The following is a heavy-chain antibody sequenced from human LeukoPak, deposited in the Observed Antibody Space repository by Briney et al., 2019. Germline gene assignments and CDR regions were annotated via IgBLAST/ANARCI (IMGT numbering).Heavy chain of an antibody. CDR1: GFTFSSYG. CDR3: ATAWIQLPNDAFDI. D-gene: IGHD5-18*01. V-gene: IGHV3-30*03. CDR2: ISYDGSNK. Sequence: PGGSLRLSCAASGFTFSSYGMHWVRQAPGKELEWVAVISYDGSNKYYADSVKGRFTISRDNSKNTLYLQMNSLRAEDTAVYYCATAWIQLPNDAFDIWGQGTMVTVSS. J-gene: IGHJ3*02.